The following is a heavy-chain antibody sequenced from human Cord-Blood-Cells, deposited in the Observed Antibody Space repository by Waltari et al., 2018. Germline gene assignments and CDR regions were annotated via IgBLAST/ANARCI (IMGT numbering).Heavy chain of an antibody. CDR3: AKESIEYSSYYYYGMDV. V-gene: IGHV3-30*18. Sequence: QVQLVESGGGVVQPGRSLRLSCAASGFTFSSYGMHWVRQAPGEGLEWVAVISYDGSNKYYADAVKGRFTISRDNSKNTLYLQMNSLRAEDTAVYYCAKESIEYSSYYYYGMDVWDQGP. CDR2: ISYDGSNK. J-gene: IGHJ6*02. D-gene: IGHD6-6*01. CDR1: GFTFSSYG.